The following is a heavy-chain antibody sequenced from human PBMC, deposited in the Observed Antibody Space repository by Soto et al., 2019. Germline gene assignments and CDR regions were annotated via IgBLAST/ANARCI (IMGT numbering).Heavy chain of an antibody. CDR2: IDYSGTA. CDR1: YEYLSFPHVF. D-gene: IGHD1-20*01. CDR3: ARITGRHLDY. J-gene: IGHJ4*02. Sequence: PSETLSLRRTVSYEYLSFPHVFSRSVRQPPGKGLEWIGNIDYSGTAYFSPSLATRVTFHVDTSKNQFSLTLYSVTAADTAVYYCARITGRHLDYWGQGILVTVSS. V-gene: IGHV4-39*01.